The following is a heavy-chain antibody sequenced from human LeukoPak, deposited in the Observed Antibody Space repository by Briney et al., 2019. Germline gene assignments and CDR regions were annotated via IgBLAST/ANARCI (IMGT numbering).Heavy chain of an antibody. CDR3: LRDAQRPRLTPDY. CDR1: GYTFNTYG. J-gene: IGHJ4*02. CDR2: ISTYNGDT. D-gene: IGHD6-25*01. Sequence: EASVKVSCKASGYTFNTYGISWVRQAPGQGLEWMGWISTYNGDTSYVQNLQGRVTMTTDTSTRTAYMELMSLRSDDTAVYYCLRDAQRPRLTPDYWGQGTLVTVSS. V-gene: IGHV1-18*01.